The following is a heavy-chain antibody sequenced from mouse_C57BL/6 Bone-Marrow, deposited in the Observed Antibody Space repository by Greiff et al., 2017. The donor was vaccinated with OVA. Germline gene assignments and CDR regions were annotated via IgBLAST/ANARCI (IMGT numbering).Heavy chain of an antibody. CDR3: ARDGGPYSKGYFDV. J-gene: IGHJ1*03. CDR1: GFTFSDFY. V-gene: IGHV7-1*01. CDR2: SRNKANDYTT. D-gene: IGHD2-5*01. Sequence: EVNVVESGGGLVQSGRSLRLSCATSGFTFSDFYMEWVRQAPGKGLEWIAASRNKANDYTTEYSASVKGRFIVSRDTSQSILYLQMNALRAEDTAIYYCARDGGPYSKGYFDVWGTGTTVTVSS.